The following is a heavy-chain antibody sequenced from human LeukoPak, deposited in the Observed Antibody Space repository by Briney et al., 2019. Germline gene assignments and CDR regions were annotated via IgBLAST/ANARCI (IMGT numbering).Heavy chain of an antibody. Sequence: GASVKVSCKASGYTFTSYYMHWVRQAPGQGLEWMGIINPSGGSTSYAQKFQGRVTMTRDTSTSTVYMELSSLRSEDTAVYYCARDQYEADSSGYIGTPPDYWGQGTLVTVSS. V-gene: IGHV1-46*01. D-gene: IGHD3-22*01. CDR1: GYTFTSYY. CDR2: INPSGGST. J-gene: IGHJ4*02. CDR3: ARDQYEADSSGYIGTPPDY.